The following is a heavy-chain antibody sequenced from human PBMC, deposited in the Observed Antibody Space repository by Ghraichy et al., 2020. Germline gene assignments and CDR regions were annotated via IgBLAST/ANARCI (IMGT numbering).Heavy chain of an antibody. V-gene: IGHV4-30-2*01. Sequence: TLSLTCDVSGASVSSGGYSWSWFRQPPGEGLEWIGFMYQSGNTYYNPSLKSRVTISADRSKNQFSLELTSVTAADTGVYYCARALPGDYDSSGYYYLDAFDIWGQGTMVTVS. J-gene: IGHJ3*02. CDR1: GASVSSGGYS. D-gene: IGHD3-22*01. CDR2: MYQSGNT. CDR3: ARALPGDYDSSGYYYLDAFDI.